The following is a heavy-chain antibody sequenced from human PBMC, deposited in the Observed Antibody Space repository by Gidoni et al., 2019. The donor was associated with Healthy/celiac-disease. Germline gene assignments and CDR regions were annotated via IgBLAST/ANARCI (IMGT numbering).Heavy chain of an antibody. J-gene: IGHJ6*02. CDR3: ARLDPVYYYYGMDV. D-gene: IGHD3-9*01. CDR1: GGSISSSSYY. CDR2: IYYSGST. V-gene: IGHV4-39*01. Sequence: QLQLQESGPGLVKPSETLSLTCTVSGGSISSSSYYWGWIRQPPGKGLEWIGSIYYSGSTYYNPSLKSRVTISVDTSKNQFSLKLSSVTAADTAVYYCARLDPVYYYYGMDVWGQGTTVTVSS.